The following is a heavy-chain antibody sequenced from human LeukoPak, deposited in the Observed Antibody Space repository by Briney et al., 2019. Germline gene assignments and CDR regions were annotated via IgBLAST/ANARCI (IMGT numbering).Heavy chain of an antibody. D-gene: IGHD3-10*01. V-gene: IGHV4-39*07. CDR3: ASNLYGSGNYFAY. CDR2: IYYSGST. J-gene: IGHJ4*02. Sequence: SETLSLTCTVSGGSISSSSYYWGWIRQPPGKGLEWIGSIYYSGSTYYNPSLKSRVTISVDTSKNQFFLYLTSVTAADTAVYYCASNLYGSGNYFAYWGQGTLVTVSS. CDR1: GGSISSSSYY.